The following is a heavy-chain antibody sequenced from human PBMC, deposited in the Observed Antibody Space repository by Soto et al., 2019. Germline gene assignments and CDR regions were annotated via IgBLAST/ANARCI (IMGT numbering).Heavy chain of an antibody. J-gene: IGHJ6*03. CDR1: GYTFTSYD. V-gene: IGHV1-8*01. Sequence: ASVKVSCKASGYTFTSYDINWVRQATGQGLEWMGWMNPNSGNTGYAQKFQGRVTMTRNTSISTAYMELGSLRSEDTAVYYCARGPLAVVVAATPRYYYYYYMDVWGKGTTVTVSS. CDR3: ARGPLAVVVAATPRYYYYYYMDV. D-gene: IGHD2-15*01. CDR2: MNPNSGNT.